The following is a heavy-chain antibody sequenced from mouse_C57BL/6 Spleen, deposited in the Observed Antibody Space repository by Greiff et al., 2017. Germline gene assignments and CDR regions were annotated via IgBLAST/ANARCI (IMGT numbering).Heavy chain of an antibody. CDR3: ARSSPTTVVPGV. CDR1: GYTFTSYW. V-gene: IGHV1-55*01. J-gene: IGHJ1*03. D-gene: IGHD1-1*01. CDR2: IYPGSGST. Sequence: QVQLQQPGAELVKPGASVKMSCKASGYTFTSYWITWVKQRPGQGLEWIGDIYPGSGSTNYNEKFKSKATLTVDTSSSTAYMQLSSLTSEDSAVYYCARSSPTTVVPGVWGTGTTVTVSS.